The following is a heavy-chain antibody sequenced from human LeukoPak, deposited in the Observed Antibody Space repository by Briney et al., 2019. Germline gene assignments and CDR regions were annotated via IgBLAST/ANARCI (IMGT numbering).Heavy chain of an antibody. CDR1: GFTFSSYA. CDR2: ISGSGDST. CDR3: ARDLHYYVAMDV. J-gene: IGHJ6*02. V-gene: IGHV3-23*01. D-gene: IGHD3-10*02. Sequence: PGGPLRLSCAASGFTFSSYAMSWVRQAPGKGLEGVSAISGSGDSTYSAESVRGRLSISRDNSKNTLYLQMDSLRAEDTALYYCARDLHYYVAMDVWGQGTTVTVPS.